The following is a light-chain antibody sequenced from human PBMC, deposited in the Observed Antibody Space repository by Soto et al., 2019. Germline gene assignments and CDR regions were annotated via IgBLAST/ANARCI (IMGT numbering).Light chain of an antibody. CDR2: AAS. CDR1: QGTSSY. V-gene: IGKV1-8*01. CDR3: QQYYSYPPT. Sequence: AIRMTQSPSSLSASTGDRFTITCRASQGTSSYLAWYQQKPGRAPKLLIYAASTLQSGVPSRFSGSGSGTDFTLTISCLQSEDFATYYCQQYYSYPPTFGQGTKVDIK. J-gene: IGKJ1*01.